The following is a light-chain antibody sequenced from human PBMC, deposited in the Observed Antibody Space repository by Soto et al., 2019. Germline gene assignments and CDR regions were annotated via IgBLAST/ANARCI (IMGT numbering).Light chain of an antibody. CDR3: QQYRIWRT. CDR2: GAS. Sequence: EIVMTQSPATLSLSPGERATLSCRASESVSTNLAWYQQKAGQAPRLLIYGASTRATGIPARFSGSGSGTEFTLTISSLQSEDVAVYYCQQYRIWRTFGQGTQVEIK. V-gene: IGKV3-15*01. CDR1: ESVSTN. J-gene: IGKJ1*01.